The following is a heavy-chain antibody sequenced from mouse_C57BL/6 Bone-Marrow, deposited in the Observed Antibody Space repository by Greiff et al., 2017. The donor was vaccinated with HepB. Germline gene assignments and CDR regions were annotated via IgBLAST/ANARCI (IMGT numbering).Heavy chain of an antibody. CDR1: GYTFTSYW. Sequence: QVQLQQPGAELVRPGPSVKLSCKASGYTFTSYWMHWVKQRPGQGLEWIGVIDPSDSYTNYTQKFKGKATLTVDTSSSTAYMQLSSLTSEDSAVYYCARDYGSSYGYWGQGTTLTVSS. CDR3: ARDYGSSYGY. D-gene: IGHD1-1*01. CDR2: IDPSDSYT. V-gene: IGHV1-59*01. J-gene: IGHJ2*01.